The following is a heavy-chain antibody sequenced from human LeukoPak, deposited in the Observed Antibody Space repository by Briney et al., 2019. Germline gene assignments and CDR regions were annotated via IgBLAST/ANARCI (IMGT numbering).Heavy chain of an antibody. D-gene: IGHD1-26*01. J-gene: IGHJ5*02. CDR3: ARHDELSWFDP. CDR1: GDSISSRSYY. CDR2: FYYSGST. Sequence: SETLSLTCSVSGDSISSRSYYWGWIRQPPGKGLEWIGSFYYSGSTYYNPSLRSRVTISVDTSKNQFSLKLSSVTVADTAVYYCARHDELSWFDPWGQGALVTVSS. V-gene: IGHV4-39*01.